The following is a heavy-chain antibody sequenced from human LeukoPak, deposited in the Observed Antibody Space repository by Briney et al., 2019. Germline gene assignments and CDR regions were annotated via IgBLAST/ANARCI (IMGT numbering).Heavy chain of an antibody. Sequence: SQTLSLTCAISGDSVSSNSAAWNWIRQSPSRGLEWLGRTCYRSKWYNDYAVSVKSRITINPDTSKNQFSLQLNSVTPEDTAVYYCARDRGITMVRDYYYGMDVWGKGTTVTVSS. CDR3: ARDRGITMVRDYYYGMDV. CDR1: GDSVSSNSAA. J-gene: IGHJ6*04. V-gene: IGHV6-1*01. D-gene: IGHD3-10*01. CDR2: TCYRSKWYN.